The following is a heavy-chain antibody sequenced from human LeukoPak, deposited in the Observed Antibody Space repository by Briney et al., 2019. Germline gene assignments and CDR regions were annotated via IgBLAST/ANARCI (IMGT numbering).Heavy chain of an antibody. V-gene: IGHV3-23*01. CDR3: ARDLNQNWFDP. CDR1: GFTFSSYD. Sequence: GGSLRLSCVDSGFTFSSYDMSWVRQIPGKGLEWVSAISASGGSTYYADSVKGRFTISRDNSKSTLYLQMNSLRAEDTAIFYCARDLNQNWFDPWGQGTLVTVSS. CDR2: ISASGGST. D-gene: IGHD1-14*01. J-gene: IGHJ5*02.